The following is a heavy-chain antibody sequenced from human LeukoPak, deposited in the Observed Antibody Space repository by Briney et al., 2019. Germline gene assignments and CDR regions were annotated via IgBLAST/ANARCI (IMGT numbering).Heavy chain of an antibody. CDR3: ARGLSIGGWSESNWFDP. V-gene: IGHV3-30*04. D-gene: IGHD6-19*01. J-gene: IGHJ5*02. CDR2: ISYDGTDK. Sequence: GGPLRLSCAASGFTFSTYVMHWVRQAPGKGLEWVAVISYDGTDKYYADSVKGRFTISRDNSKNTLYLQMNSLRAEDTAVYYCARGLSIGGWSESNWFDPWGQGTLVTVSS. CDR1: GFTFSTYV.